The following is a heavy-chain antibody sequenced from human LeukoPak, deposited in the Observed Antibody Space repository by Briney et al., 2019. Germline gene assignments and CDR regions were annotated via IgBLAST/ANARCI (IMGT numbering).Heavy chain of an antibody. J-gene: IGHJ4*02. D-gene: IGHD3-3*01. CDR2: IYYSGGT. CDR1: GGSISSGDYY. CDR3: ARTLRFLEWLSLVLDY. Sequence: SETLSLTCTVSGGSISSGDYYWSWIRQPPGKGLEWIGYIYYSGGTYYNPSLKSRVTISVDTSKNQFSLKLSSVTAADTAVYYCARTLRFLEWLSLVLDYWGQGTLVTVSS. V-gene: IGHV4-30-4*08.